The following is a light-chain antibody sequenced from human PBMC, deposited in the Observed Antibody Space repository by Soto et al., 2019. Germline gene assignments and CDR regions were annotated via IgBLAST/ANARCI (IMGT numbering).Light chain of an antibody. Sequence: ALTQPASRSGAPVSLIAISFTGNSSHVGGYNYVSWYQHHPGKAPKLMIYDVSNRPSGVSNRFSGSKSGNTASLTISGLQAEDEADYYCSSYTSSSTYVFGTGTKVTVL. CDR2: DVS. CDR3: SSYTSSSTYV. J-gene: IGLJ1*01. CDR1: SSHVGGYNY. V-gene: IGLV2-14*03.